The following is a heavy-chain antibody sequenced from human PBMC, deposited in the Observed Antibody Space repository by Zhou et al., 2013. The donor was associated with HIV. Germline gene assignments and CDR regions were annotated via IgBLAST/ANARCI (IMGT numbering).Heavy chain of an antibody. J-gene: IGHJ1*01. D-gene: IGHD3-10*01. CDR2: FDPEDVMT. CDR1: GGTFENYP. CDR3: AREREQFGQVDFQH. Sequence: VQLVQSGTEVRKPGSSVKISCKATGGTFENYPISWVRRPPGQGLEWMGGFDPEDVMTVYAQKFEGRVTLTQDASSDTAYMSMSGLTSDDTAVYYCAREREQFGQVDFQHWGQGTLVTVSS. V-gene: IGHV1-24*01.